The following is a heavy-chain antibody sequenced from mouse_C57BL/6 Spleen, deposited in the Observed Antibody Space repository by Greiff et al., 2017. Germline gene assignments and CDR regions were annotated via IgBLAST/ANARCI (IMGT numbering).Heavy chain of an antibody. CDR1: GYTFTSYW. CDR3: ARHGSSYFAWCAY. D-gene: IGHD1-1*01. V-gene: IGHV1-64*01. Sequence: QVQLQQPGAELVKPGASVKLSCKASGYTFTSYWMHWVKQRPGQGLEWIGMIHPNSGSTNYNEKFKSKATLTVDKSSSTAYMQLSSLTSEDSAVYYCARHGSSYFAWCAYWGQGTLVTVSA. CDR2: IHPNSGST. J-gene: IGHJ3*01.